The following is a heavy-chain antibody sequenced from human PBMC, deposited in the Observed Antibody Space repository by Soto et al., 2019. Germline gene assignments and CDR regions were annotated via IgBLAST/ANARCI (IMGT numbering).Heavy chain of an antibody. J-gene: IGHJ6*02. CDR3: TTEPINCSGGSCFPSHRHYYYYYGMDV. V-gene: IGHV3-15*01. CDR1: GFTFSNAW. Sequence: PGGSLRLSCVASGFTFSNAWMTWVRQAPGKGLEWVGRIKSKTDGGTTDYSAPVKGRFTISRDDSKNTLYLQMNTLKIEDSAVYYCTTEPINCSGGSCFPSHRHYYYYYGMDVWGQGTTVTVSS. CDR2: IKSKTDGGTT. D-gene: IGHD2-15*01.